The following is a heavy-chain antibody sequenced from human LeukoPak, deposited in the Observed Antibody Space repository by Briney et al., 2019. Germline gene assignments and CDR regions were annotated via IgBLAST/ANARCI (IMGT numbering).Heavy chain of an antibody. CDR2: IRYDGSNK. D-gene: IGHD4-23*01. V-gene: IGHV3-30*02. CDR1: GFPFSSYG. Sequence: PGGSLRLSCAASGFPFSSYGMHWVRQAPGKGLEWVAFIRYDGSNKYYADSVKGRFTISRDNSKNTLYLQMNSLRAEDTALYYCAKERGHSKPFDYWGQGTLVTVSS. J-gene: IGHJ4*02. CDR3: AKERGHSKPFDY.